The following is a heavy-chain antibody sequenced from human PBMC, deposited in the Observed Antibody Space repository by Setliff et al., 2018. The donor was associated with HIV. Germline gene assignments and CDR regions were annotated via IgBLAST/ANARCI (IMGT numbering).Heavy chain of an antibody. D-gene: IGHD3-3*01. CDR3: ARGEKRFLEWLPLDYYYYYYMDV. Sequence: GASVKVSCKASGYTFTDYYIHWVQQAPGKGLEWVGRVDPADGETIYAEKFQGRVTITADTSTYTAYMEVRSLRSEDTAVYYCARGEKRFLEWLPLDYYYYYYMDVWGKGATVTVSS. V-gene: IGHV1-69-2*01. CDR1: GYTFTDYY. J-gene: IGHJ6*03. CDR2: VDPADGET.